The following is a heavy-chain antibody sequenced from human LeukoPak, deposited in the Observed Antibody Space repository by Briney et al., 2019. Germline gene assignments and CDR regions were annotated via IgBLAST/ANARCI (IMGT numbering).Heavy chain of an antibody. J-gene: IGHJ6*02. CDR2: MDPNSGNT. V-gene: IGHV1-8*01. CDR3: ARGFSYRMDV. CDR1: GYTFTNYD. Sequence: ASVKVSCKASGYTFTNYDINWVRQATGQGLEWMGWMDPNSGNTGYAPKFQGRVTMTRNTSISTTYMELSGLRSEDTAVYYCARGFSYRMDVWGQGTTVTVSS.